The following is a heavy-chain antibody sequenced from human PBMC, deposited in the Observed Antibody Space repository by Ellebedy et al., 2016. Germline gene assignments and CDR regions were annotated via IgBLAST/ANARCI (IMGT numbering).Heavy chain of an antibody. CDR2: FIPVFAKA. CDR3: ARGSNGDPVFHY. CDR1: GGRFKTYV. Sequence: ASVKVSCKASGGRFKTYVFSWVRQAPGQGLEWMGGFIPVFAKANYAQKFQGRVTITADESTTTAYMEVNSLTSEDTAVYFCARGSNGDPVFHYWGQGTLVTVSS. D-gene: IGHD4-17*01. J-gene: IGHJ4*02. V-gene: IGHV1-69*13.